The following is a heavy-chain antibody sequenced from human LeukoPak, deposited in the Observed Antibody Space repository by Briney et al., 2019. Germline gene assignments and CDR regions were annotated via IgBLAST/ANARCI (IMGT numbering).Heavy chain of an antibody. CDR1: GGSFSGYY. CDR2: IYHSGST. CDR3: ARVRSSGWGKGFDY. Sequence: SETLSLTCAVYGGSFSGYYWSWIRQPPGKGLEWIGEIYHSGSTNYNPSLKSRVTISVDTSKNQFSLKLSSVTAADTAVYYCARVRSSGWGKGFDYWGQGTLVTVSS. J-gene: IGHJ4*02. D-gene: IGHD6-19*01. V-gene: IGHV4-34*01.